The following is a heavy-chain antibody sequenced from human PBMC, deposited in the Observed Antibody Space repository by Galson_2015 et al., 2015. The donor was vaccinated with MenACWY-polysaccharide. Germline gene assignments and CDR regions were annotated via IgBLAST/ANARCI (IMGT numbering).Heavy chain of an antibody. J-gene: IGHJ5*02. CDR2: MSYRGRS. CDR1: GDSISKGGSY. Sequence: NLSLTCTASGDSISKGGSYCSWFRQLPETGLEWIGYMSYRGRSNYNPSLRSRVTISIDTSRNQFSLQLNSVTAADTAVYYCARIPSTGTSFGWFDPWGQGTLVTVSS. D-gene: IGHD4-17*01. V-gene: IGHV4-31*03. CDR3: ARIPSTGTSFGWFDP.